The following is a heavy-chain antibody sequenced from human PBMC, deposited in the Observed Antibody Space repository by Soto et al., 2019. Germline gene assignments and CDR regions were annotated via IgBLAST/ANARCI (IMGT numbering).Heavy chain of an antibody. CDR1: GFSFASFA. D-gene: IGHD5-12*01. J-gene: IGHJ4*02. V-gene: IGHV3-23*01. Sequence: PEWSLRLSCTTSGFSFASFALTWVRQAPGQGLEWVATIVGSDAKTHYADSVKGRFSISRDTSRNTVYLQMNNLRADDTAIYYCAKWTYLDFWGQGTRVTVSS. CDR3: AKWTYLDF. CDR2: IVGSDAKT.